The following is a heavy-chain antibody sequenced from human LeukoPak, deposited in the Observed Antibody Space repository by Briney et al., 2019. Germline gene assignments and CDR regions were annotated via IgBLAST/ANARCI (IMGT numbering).Heavy chain of an antibody. CDR3: ARDVTIFGGYGMDV. V-gene: IGHV1-18*01. D-gene: IGHD3-3*01. CDR1: GYTFTSYG. CDR2: ISAYNGNT. J-gene: IGHJ6*02. Sequence: ASVKVSCKASGYTFTSYGISWVRQAPGQGLEWMGWISAYNGNTNYAQKLQGRVTMTTDTSTRTAYMGLRSLRSDDTAVYYCARDVTIFGGYGMDVWGQGTTVTVSS.